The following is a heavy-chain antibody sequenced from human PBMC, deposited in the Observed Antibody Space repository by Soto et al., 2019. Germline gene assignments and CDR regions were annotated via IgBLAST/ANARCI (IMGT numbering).Heavy chain of an antibody. CDR3: GRGRSGQIVVFY. D-gene: IGHD1-26*01. V-gene: IGHV1-2*02. Sequence: ASVKVSCKASGYTFTGHYIHWVRQAPEQGPEWMGEIGPESGATRYAQKFQGRVTMTRDTSITTVYMELNNLSPDDTAVYYCGRGRSGQIVVFYWGQGTPVTVSS. CDR1: GYTFTGHY. CDR2: IGPESGAT. J-gene: IGHJ4*02.